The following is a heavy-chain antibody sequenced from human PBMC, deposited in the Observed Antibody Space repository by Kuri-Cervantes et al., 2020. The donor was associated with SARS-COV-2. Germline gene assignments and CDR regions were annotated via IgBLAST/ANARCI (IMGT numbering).Heavy chain of an antibody. V-gene: IGHV1-69*04. D-gene: IGHD3-10*02. Sequence: SVKVSCKASGGTFSSYAISWMRQAPGQGLEWMGRIIPIFGIANYAQKFQGRVTITADKSTSTAYMELSSLRSEDTTVYYCARQLETTMLYYFDYWGQGTLVTVSS. J-gene: IGHJ4*02. CDR2: IIPIFGIA. CDR1: GGTFSSYA. CDR3: ARQLETTMLYYFDY.